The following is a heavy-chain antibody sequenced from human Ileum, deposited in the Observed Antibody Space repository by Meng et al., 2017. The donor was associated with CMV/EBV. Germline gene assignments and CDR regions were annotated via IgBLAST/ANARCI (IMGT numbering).Heavy chain of an antibody. V-gene: IGHV4-39*07. CDR3: ARSRREDWFDP. Sequence: PLPQASGPHLEQPSETPTLTCTISGDSITTTTYYWGWLRQPPGKGLEWIASIYYSGTTYYNPSLKSRVTISVDTSNNQFSLKVYSVTAADTAIYYFARSRREDWFDPWGQGTLVTVSS. CDR2: IYYSGTT. J-gene: IGHJ5*02. D-gene: IGHD1-26*01. CDR1: GDSITTTTYY.